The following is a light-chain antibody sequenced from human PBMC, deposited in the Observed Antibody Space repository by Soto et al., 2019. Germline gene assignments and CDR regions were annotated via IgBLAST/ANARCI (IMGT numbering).Light chain of an antibody. CDR1: SSNIGAGYD. CDR3: QSYDSSLGGNYV. CDR2: GST. J-gene: IGLJ1*01. Sequence: SVLCQPHTLSGSPGRRGTISCTGSSSNIGAGYDAHWFQQVPGTAPKLLIYGSTNRPSGVPDRFSGSKSGTSDSLAITGLQAEDEADYYCQSYDSSLGGNYVFGTGTKVTVL. V-gene: IGLV1-40*01.